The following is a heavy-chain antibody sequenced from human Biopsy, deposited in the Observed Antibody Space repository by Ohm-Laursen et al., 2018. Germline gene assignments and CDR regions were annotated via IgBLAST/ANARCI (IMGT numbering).Heavy chain of an antibody. CDR3: AKHGSGWTGDDALHI. D-gene: IGHD6-19*01. CDR1: GGSISGSS. Sequence: SETLSLTCTVSGGSISGSSWSWIRQAPGRGLEWVGYISYSGSTSNNPSLKSRLTISVDTSKNQISLKVTSVTAADTAVYYCAKHGSGWTGDDALHIWGQGTMVTVSS. V-gene: IGHV4-59*08. CDR2: ISYSGST. J-gene: IGHJ3*02.